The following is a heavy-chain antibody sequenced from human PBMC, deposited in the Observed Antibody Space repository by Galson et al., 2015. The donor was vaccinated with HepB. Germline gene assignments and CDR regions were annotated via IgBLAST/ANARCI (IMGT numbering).Heavy chain of an antibody. Sequence: SVKVSCKASGYAFTGYYMHWVRQAPGQGLEWMGWINPNSGGTNYAQKFQGWVTMTRDTSISTAYMELSRLRSDDTAVYYCARGGAARWSWFDPWGQGTLVTVSS. CDR3: ARGGAARWSWFDP. CDR1: GYAFTGYY. CDR2: INPNSGGT. D-gene: IGHD6-6*01. J-gene: IGHJ5*02. V-gene: IGHV1-2*04.